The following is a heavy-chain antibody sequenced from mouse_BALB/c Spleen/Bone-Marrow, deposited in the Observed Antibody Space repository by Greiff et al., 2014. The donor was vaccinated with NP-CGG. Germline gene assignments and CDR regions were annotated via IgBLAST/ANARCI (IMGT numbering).Heavy chain of an antibody. CDR1: GFNIKDTY. CDR3: ARDYYGSYYFDY. J-gene: IGHJ2*01. CDR2: IDPANGNT. Sequence: VQLQQSGAELVKPGASVKLSCTASGFNIKDTYMHWVKQRPEQGLEWIGRIDPANGNTKYDPKFQGKATITADTSSNTAYLQLSSLTSEDTAVYYYARDYYGSYYFDYWGQGTTLTVSS. V-gene: IGHV14-3*02. D-gene: IGHD1-1*01.